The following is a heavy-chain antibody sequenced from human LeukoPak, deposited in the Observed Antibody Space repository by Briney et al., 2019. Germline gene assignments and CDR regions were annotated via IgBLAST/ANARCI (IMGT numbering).Heavy chain of an antibody. CDR2: IYYSGST. D-gene: IGHD4-23*01. Sequence: PSETLSLTCTVSGGSISSSSYYWGWIRQPPGKGLEWIGSIYYSGSTYYNPSLKSRVTISVDTSKNQFSLKLSSVTAADTAVYYCARHGFITVVTGGDAFDIWGQGTMVTVSS. J-gene: IGHJ3*02. V-gene: IGHV4-39*01. CDR3: ARHGFITVVTGGDAFDI. CDR1: GGSISSSSYY.